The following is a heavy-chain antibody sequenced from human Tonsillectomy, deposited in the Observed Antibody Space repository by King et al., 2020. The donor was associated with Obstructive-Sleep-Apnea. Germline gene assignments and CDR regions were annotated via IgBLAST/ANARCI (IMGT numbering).Heavy chain of an antibody. Sequence: LVQSGAEVTKPGSSVKDSCKTSGGTLNTYGINWVRKAPGQGLEWMGGIIPSLGTANYAQKFQDRVTITADKSTRTVYMELNSLRSEDTAMYYCVKKGVHPQYHDIDAWGQGTTVTVSS. CDR1: GGTLNTYG. CDR2: IIPSLGTA. CDR3: VKKGVHPQYHDIDA. J-gene: IGHJ6*02. D-gene: IGHD1-1*01. V-gene: IGHV1-69*06.